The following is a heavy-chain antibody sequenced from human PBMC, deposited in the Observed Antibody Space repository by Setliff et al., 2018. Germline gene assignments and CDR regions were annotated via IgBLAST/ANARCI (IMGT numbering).Heavy chain of an antibody. CDR3: ARDYLRSNYDFWSGPPNWFDP. V-gene: IGHV3-23*01. D-gene: IGHD3-3*01. J-gene: IGHJ5*02. Sequence: GGSLRLSCAASGFSFSSYAMSWVRQAPGKGLEWVSSISAISDSTYYADSVKGRFTISRSSSKNTLYLQMNSLRAEDTAVYYCARDYLRSNYDFWSGPPNWFDPWGQGTLVTVSS. CDR1: GFSFSSYA. CDR2: ISAISDST.